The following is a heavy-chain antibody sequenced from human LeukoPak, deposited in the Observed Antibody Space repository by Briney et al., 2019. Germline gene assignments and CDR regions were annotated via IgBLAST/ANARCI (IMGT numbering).Heavy chain of an antibody. CDR2: ITKSGDTI. D-gene: IGHD2-8*01. CDR3: SKVFGGLYYCSIDY. J-gene: IGHJ4*02. CDR1: GFTFKSYA. Sequence: GGSLRLLCAASGFTFKSYAMSWVRQAPGKGLEWVSTITKSGDTIYYADSVKGRFTISRDNSKNTLSLEMNSLRADDTAVYYCSKVFGGLYYCSIDYWGQGTLVTVSP. V-gene: IGHV3-23*01.